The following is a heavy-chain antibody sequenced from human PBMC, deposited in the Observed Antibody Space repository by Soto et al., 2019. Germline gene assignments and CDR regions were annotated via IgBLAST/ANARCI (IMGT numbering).Heavy chain of an antibody. D-gene: IGHD2-15*01. Sequence: ASVKVSCKASGYTFTSYGINWVRQAPGQGLEWMGWISAHNSDTNYAQKSQGRVTMTTDTPTSTACMELRSRRSDDTAVYYCARAARYCSGGVCYPDAFDIWGQGTMVTVSS. CDR3: ARAARYCSGGVCYPDAFDI. CDR2: ISAHNSDT. J-gene: IGHJ3*02. CDR1: GYTFTSYG. V-gene: IGHV1-18*01.